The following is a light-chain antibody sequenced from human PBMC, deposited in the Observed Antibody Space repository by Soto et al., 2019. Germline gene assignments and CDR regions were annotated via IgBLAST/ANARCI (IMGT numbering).Light chain of an antibody. V-gene: IGLV2-14*01. CDR3: SSYTSSSTLRV. Sequence: QSALTQPASVSGSPGQSITISCTGTSSDVGGYNYVSWYQQHPGKAPKLMIYDVSNRPSGVSNRFSGSKSGNTASLIISGLQAEDEADYYCSSYTSSSTLRVFGGGTKLTVL. J-gene: IGLJ2*01. CDR1: SSDVGGYNY. CDR2: DVS.